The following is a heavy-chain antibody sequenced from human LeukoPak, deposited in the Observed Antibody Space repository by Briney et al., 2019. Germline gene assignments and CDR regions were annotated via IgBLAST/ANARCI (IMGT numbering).Heavy chain of an antibody. V-gene: IGHV4-34*01. D-gene: IGHD3-16*02. CDR1: GGSFSGYY. Sequence: SETLSLTCAVYGGSFSGYYWSWIRQPPGKGLEWIGEINHSGSTNYNPSLKSRVTISVDTSKSQFSLKLSSVTAADTAVYYCARVKGRSYRYYFDYWGQGTLVTVSS. CDR2: INHSGST. CDR3: ARVKGRSYRYYFDY. J-gene: IGHJ4*02.